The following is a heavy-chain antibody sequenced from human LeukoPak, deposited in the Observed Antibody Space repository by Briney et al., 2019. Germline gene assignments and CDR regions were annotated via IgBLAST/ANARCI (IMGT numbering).Heavy chain of an antibody. CDR1: GGSISSYY. Sequence: SETLSLTCTVSGGSISSYYWSWIRQPPGKGLEWIGYIYYSGSTNYNPSLKSRVTMSVDTSKNQFSLKLSSVTAADTAVYYCARSTAGYGENTHPFDYWGQGTLVTVSS. CDR2: IYYSGST. CDR3: ARSTAGYGENTHPFDY. V-gene: IGHV4-59*01. J-gene: IGHJ4*02. D-gene: IGHD4-17*01.